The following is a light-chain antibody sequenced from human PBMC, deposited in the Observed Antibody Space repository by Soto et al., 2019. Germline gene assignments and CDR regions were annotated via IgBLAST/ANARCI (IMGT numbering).Light chain of an antibody. V-gene: IGLV2-8*01. Sequence: QSALTQPPSASGSPGQSVTISCTGTSSDVGGYNYVSWYQQHPGKAPKLMIYEVTKRPSGVPDRFSASKPGNTASLTVSGLQAEDEADYYCSSYAGSNNLVFGTGTKVTVL. CDR2: EVT. CDR1: SSDVGGYNY. CDR3: SSYAGSNNLV. J-gene: IGLJ1*01.